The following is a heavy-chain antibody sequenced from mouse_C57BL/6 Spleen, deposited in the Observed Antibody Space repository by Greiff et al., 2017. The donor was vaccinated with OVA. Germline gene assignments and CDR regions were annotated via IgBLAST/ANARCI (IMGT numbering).Heavy chain of an antibody. V-gene: IGHV1-74*01. CDR2: IHPSDSDT. Sequence: VQLQQPGAELVKPGASVKVSCKASGYTFTSYWMHWVKQRPGKGLEWIGRIHPSDSDTNYNQKFKGKATLTVDKSSSTAYMQLSSLTSEYSAVYYCAIEGYYDDCSYDYYAIDYWGQGTSVTVSS. J-gene: IGHJ4*01. CDR3: AIEGYYDDCSYDYYAIDY. D-gene: IGHD1-1*01. CDR1: GYTFTSYW.